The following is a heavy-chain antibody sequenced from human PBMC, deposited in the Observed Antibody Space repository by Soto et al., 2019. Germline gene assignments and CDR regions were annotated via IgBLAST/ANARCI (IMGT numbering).Heavy chain of an antibody. V-gene: IGHV1-69*02. Sequence: GASVKVSCKASGGTFSSYTISWVRQAPGQGLEWMGRIIPILGIANYAQKFQGRVTITADKSTSTAYMELSSLRSEDTAVYYCARPYSSGDVGAFDIWGQGTMVTVSS. CDR3: ARPYSSGDVGAFDI. J-gene: IGHJ3*02. CDR2: IIPILGIA. D-gene: IGHD6-19*01. CDR1: GGTFSSYT.